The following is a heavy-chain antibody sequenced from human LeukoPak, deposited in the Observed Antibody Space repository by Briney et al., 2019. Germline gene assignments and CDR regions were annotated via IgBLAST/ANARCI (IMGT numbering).Heavy chain of an antibody. CDR2: IGGSSGST. CDR1: GLTFTGFA. J-gene: IGHJ6*03. CDR3: AKMKGPGLYYHYSMDV. V-gene: IGHV3-23*01. Sequence: PGGSLRLSCAASGLTFTGFAMSWVRQAPGKGPEWVSRIGGSSGSTYYADSVKGRFTISRDNSKKTLYLQMNSLRADDTAVYYCAKMKGPGLYYHYSMDVWGKGTTVIVSS.